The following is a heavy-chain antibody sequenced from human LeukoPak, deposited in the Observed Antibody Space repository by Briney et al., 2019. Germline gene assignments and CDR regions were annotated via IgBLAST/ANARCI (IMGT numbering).Heavy chain of an antibody. CDR3: AKDPSSGWYGGSY. V-gene: IGHV3-30*02. CDR2: IRYDGSNK. Sequence: PGGSLRLSCAASGFTFSSYGMHWVRQAPGKGLEWVAFIRYDGSNKYYAVSVKGRFTISRDNSKNTLYLQMNSLRAEDTAVYYCAKDPSSGWYGGSYWGQGTLVTVSS. CDR1: GFTFSSYG. D-gene: IGHD6-19*01. J-gene: IGHJ4*02.